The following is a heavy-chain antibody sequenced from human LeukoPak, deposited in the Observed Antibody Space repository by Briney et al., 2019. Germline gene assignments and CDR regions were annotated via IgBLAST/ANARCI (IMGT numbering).Heavy chain of an antibody. CDR1: GGSISSYY. D-gene: IGHD3-3*01. CDR2: IYYSGST. J-gene: IGHJ6*02. V-gene: IGHV4-59*01. CDR3: ARDSGYDFWSGYYREVYGMDV. Sequence: SETLSLTCTVSGGSISSYYWGWIRQPPGKGLEWIGYIYYSGSTNYNPSLKSRVTISVDTSKNQFSLKLSSVTAADTAVYYCARDSGYDFWSGYYREVYGMDVWGQGTTVTVSS.